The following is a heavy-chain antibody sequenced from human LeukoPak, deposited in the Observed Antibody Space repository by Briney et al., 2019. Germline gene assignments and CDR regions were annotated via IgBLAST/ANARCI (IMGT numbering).Heavy chain of an antibody. Sequence: SETLSLTCTVSGGSVSSYYWSWIRQPAGKGLEWIGRIYTSGSTNYNPSLKSRVTMSVDTSKNQFSLKLSSVTAADAAVYYCVISSGYYTYDYWGQGTLVTVSS. J-gene: IGHJ4*02. CDR2: IYTSGST. V-gene: IGHV4-4*07. CDR3: VISSGYYTYDY. CDR1: GGSVSSYY. D-gene: IGHD3-22*01.